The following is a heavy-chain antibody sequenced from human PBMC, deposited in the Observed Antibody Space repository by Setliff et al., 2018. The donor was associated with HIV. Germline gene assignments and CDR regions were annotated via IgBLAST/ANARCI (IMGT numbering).Heavy chain of an antibody. D-gene: IGHD3-16*01. V-gene: IGHV4-39*02. J-gene: IGHJ3*02. CDR2: IYHNGNT. CDR3: ASPRSLLVWYDAFDI. Sequence: SETLSLTCTVSGGSISSGSHYWGWIRQPPGKGLEWIANIYHNGNTYYNPSLKCRTTISVNTCRTHFSLKVSSVTAADTAVYYCASPRSLLVWYDAFDIWGQGTMVTVSS. CDR1: GGSISSGSHY.